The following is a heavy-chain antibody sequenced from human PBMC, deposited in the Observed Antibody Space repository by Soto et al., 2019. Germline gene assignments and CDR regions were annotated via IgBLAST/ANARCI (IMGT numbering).Heavy chain of an antibody. D-gene: IGHD1-1*01. CDR2: IKSREDGGAT. CDR3: TPYIVEEATVYDH. J-gene: IGHJ5*02. V-gene: IGHV3-15*01. CDR1: GFTFSNEW. Sequence: EAQLVESGGGLVKPGGSLRLSCVASGFTFSNEWMSWVRQAPGKGLEWVGRIKSREDGGATNYATTVKGRFSISRDDSKNTLYLQLNNLNTEDTAVYYCTPYIVEEATVYDHWGQGTLVTVSS.